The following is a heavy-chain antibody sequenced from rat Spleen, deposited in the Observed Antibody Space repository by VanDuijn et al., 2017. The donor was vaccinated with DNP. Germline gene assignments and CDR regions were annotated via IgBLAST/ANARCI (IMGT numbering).Heavy chain of an antibody. CDR3: ARWTYYFDY. Sequence: EVQLQESGPGLVKPSQSLSLTCSVTGYSITSSYRWNWIRKFPGNRLDWMGYINSAGTTNYNPSLKSRISITRDTSKNQFFLQLNSVTTEDTATYYCARWTYYFDYWGQGVMVTVSS. CDR2: INSAGTT. V-gene: IGHV3-3*01. J-gene: IGHJ2*01. CDR1: GYSITSSYR.